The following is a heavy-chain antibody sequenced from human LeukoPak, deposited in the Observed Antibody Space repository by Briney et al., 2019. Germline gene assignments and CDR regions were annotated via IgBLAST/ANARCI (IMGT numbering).Heavy chain of an antibody. CDR2: IYRGGDT. Sequence: TGGSLRLSCAASGFTVISYFMSWVRQAPDKRLEWVSVIYRGGDTYYGDSVKGRFTISRDTSKNTLYLQMNSLRVEDTAVYFCARSLDSSGSHPKNYLDYWGHGTLVTVSS. J-gene: IGHJ4*01. D-gene: IGHD6-19*01. V-gene: IGHV3-53*01. CDR1: GFTVISYF. CDR3: ARSLDSSGSHPKNYLDY.